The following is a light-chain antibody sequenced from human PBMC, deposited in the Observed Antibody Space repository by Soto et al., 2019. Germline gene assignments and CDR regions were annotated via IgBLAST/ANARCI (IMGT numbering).Light chain of an antibody. CDR1: QSVTSSY. J-gene: IGKJ1*01. CDR2: DAS. CDR3: QQYGSSPRT. V-gene: IGKV3-20*01. Sequence: EIVLTPSPGTLSLSPGERATLSCKASQSVTSSYLAWYHQKPGQAPRLLIYDASNRATGIPDRFSGSGSGTDFTLTISRLEPEDFAVYYCQQYGSSPRTFGQGTKVEIK.